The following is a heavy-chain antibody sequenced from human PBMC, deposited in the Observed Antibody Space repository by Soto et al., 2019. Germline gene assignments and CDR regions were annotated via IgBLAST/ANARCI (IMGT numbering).Heavy chain of an antibody. CDR1: GSPFGSYA. J-gene: IGHJ4*02. D-gene: IGHD3-3*01. CDR3: AKDLWSGRGGGIDY. Sequence: EVQLLDSGGGLVQPGGSLRLSCAASGSPFGSYAMHWFRQVPGKGLEWVSTISGAALNTYYADSVKGRFTISRDSSKRTVYLQMNSLSAADTAVYYCAKDLWSGRGGGIDYWGQGTLVTVSS. CDR2: ISGAALNT. V-gene: IGHV3-23*01.